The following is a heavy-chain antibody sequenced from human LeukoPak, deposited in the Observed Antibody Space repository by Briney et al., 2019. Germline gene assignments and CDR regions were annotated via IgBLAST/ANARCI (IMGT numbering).Heavy chain of an antibody. CDR1: GFTFSDYY. Sequence: GGSLRLSCAASGFTFSDYYMSWIRQAPGKGLEWVSYISSNGSTIYYADSVKGRFTISRDNSKNTLYLQMNSPRAEDTAVYYCARGAGRTYYYDSSGYYYWGQGTLVTVSS. V-gene: IGHV3-11*01. J-gene: IGHJ4*02. D-gene: IGHD3-22*01. CDR2: ISSNGSTI. CDR3: ARGAGRTYYYDSSGYYY.